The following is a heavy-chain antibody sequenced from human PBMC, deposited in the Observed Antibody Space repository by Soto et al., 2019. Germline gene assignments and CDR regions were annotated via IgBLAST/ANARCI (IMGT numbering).Heavy chain of an antibody. CDR3: ARGGRSDY. D-gene: IGHD3-16*01. Sequence: QVVESGGGLVQPGGSLRLTCAASGFSLSHYWMSWVRQAPGKGLEWVANIRPDGTEKNYVDSVKGRFTISRDNAKNSLYLQMNSLRVDDKSVYYCARGGRSDYWGQGTLVTVSS. V-gene: IGHV3-7*01. J-gene: IGHJ4*02. CDR2: IRPDGTEK. CDR1: GFSLSHYW.